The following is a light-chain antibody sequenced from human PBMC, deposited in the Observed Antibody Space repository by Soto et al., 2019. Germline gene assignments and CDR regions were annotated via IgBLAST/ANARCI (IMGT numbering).Light chain of an antibody. J-gene: IGKJ5*01. CDR2: DAS. CDR1: QSVGSK. Sequence: EIVMTQSPPTLYVSQVERSTLSFRASQSVGSKLAWYQQRPGQAPRLLIYDASNRAAGIPARFSGSGSGTDFTLTISSLEPEDFAVYYCQQRSNWPITFGQGTRLEIK. CDR3: QQRSNWPIT. V-gene: IGKV3-11*01.